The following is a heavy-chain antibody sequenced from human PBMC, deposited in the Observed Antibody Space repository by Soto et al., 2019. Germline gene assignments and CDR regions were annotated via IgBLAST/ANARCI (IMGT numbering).Heavy chain of an antibody. D-gene: IGHD2-2*01. J-gene: IGHJ4*02. CDR1: GFSLSTSGVG. CDR2: IYWDDDK. V-gene: IGHV2-5*02. CDR3: AHRDGYCISTSCYAWDY. Sequence: QITLKESGPTLVKPTQTLTLTCTFSGFSLSTSGVGVGWIRQPPGKALEWLALIYWDDDKRYSPSLKSRLTITKDTSKNQVVLTMTYMDPVDTATYYCAHRDGYCISTSCYAWDYWGQGTLVTVSS.